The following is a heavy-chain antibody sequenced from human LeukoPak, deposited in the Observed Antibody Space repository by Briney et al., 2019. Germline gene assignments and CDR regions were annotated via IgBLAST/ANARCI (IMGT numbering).Heavy chain of an antibody. Sequence: SETLSLTCTVSGGSISSNRYNWAWIRQPPGKGLEWIGSIYYNGMTYYKPSLRGLVTISVDTSKNQFSLKVSSVTAADTAVFYCARQVRGVYFDFWGQGTLVTVSS. CDR2: IYYNGMT. D-gene: IGHD3-10*01. CDR1: GGSISSNRYN. CDR3: ARQVRGVYFDF. V-gene: IGHV4-39*01. J-gene: IGHJ4*02.